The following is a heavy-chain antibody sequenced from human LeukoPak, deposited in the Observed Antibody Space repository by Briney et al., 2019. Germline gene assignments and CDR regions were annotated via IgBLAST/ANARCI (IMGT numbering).Heavy chain of an antibody. CDR1: GFTFTSYS. V-gene: IGHV3-21*01. D-gene: IGHD3-16*02. CDR2: ISSSTYI. Sequence: GGSLRLSCAASGFTFTSYSMNWVRQAPGKGLEWVSCISSSTYIYYADSVKGRFTISRDNAKNSLYLQMNSLTAEDTAVCYCARSWGELSFFDSWGQGTLVTVSS. CDR3: ARSWGELSFFDS. J-gene: IGHJ4*02.